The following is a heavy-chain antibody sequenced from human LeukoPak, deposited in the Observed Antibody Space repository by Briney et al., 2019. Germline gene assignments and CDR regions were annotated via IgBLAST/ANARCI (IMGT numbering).Heavy chain of an antibody. D-gene: IGHD2-2*01. CDR2: IYYSGST. V-gene: IGHV4-59*01. J-gene: IGHJ4*02. CDR3: ARGYCSSTSCPFDY. CDR1: AGSIRSYY. Sequence: SETLSLTCTVSAGSIRSYYWSWIRQPPGKGLERIGYIYYSGSTNYNPSLKSRVTISVDTSKNQFSLKLSSVTAADTAVHYCARGYCSSTSCPFDYWGQGTLVTVSS.